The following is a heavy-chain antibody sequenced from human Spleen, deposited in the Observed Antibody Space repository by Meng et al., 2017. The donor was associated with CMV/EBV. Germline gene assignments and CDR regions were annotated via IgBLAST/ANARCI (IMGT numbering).Heavy chain of an antibody. CDR2: INQDGSEK. Sequence: GESLKISCAASGFHFSTYWMSWVRQAPGKALEWVANINQDGSEKNYVASVKGRFTISRDNAKNSMYLQMNSLRAEDTAVYYCAKEFYVVEDWGQGTLVTVSS. CDR1: GFHFSTYW. CDR3: AKEFYVVED. D-gene: IGHD2-2*01. V-gene: IGHV3-7*03. J-gene: IGHJ4*02.